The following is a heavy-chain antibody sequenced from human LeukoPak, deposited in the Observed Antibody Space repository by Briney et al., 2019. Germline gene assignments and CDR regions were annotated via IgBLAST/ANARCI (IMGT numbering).Heavy chain of an antibody. CDR3: ARGPDRARAFDI. Sequence: GGSLRLSCAASGFTVSSNYMSWVRQAPGKGLEWVSVIYSGDSTYYADSVKGRFTISRDNSKNTLYLQMNSLRAEDTAVYYCARGPDRARAFDIWGQGTMVTVSS. CDR1: GFTVSSNY. D-gene: IGHD1-14*01. J-gene: IGHJ3*02. V-gene: IGHV3-66*01. CDR2: IYSGDST.